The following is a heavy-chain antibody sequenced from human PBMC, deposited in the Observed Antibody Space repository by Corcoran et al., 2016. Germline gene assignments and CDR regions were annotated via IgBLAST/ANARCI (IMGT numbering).Heavy chain of an antibody. CDR2: IGNDGSAT. J-gene: IGHJ5*02. D-gene: IGHD6-13*01. V-gene: IGHV3-74*03. CDR3: ATSVYSRADS. CDR1: GFTPSSYW. Sequence: EVHLVESGGGLVQPGGSLRISCAASGFTPSSYWMQWVRQASGKGLVWVAHIGNDGSATAYADSVKGRFTVSRDNAKNTLDLQMNSLRDEDTAVYYCATSVYSRADSWGQGTLVTVSS.